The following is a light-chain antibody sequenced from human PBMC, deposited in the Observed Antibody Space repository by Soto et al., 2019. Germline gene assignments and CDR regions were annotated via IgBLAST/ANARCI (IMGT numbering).Light chain of an antibody. J-gene: IGLJ2*01. CDR3: QAWDNSVV. Sequence: SYELTQPPSVSVSPGQTATMTCSGEKLGGKYVCWYQQKPGQSPVLVIYDDTKRPSGIPERFSGSNSGNTATLTISGTQAMDEADYYCQAWDNSVVFGGGTKLTVL. CDR2: DDT. CDR1: KLGGKY. V-gene: IGLV3-1*01.